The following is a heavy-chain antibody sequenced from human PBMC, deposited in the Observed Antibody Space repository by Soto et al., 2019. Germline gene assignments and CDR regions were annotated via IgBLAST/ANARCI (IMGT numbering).Heavy chain of an antibody. CDR2: IIPIFGTA. CDR3: ARGPRSIAAAHNWFDP. V-gene: IGHV1-69*06. D-gene: IGHD6-13*01. CDR1: GGTFSSYA. J-gene: IGHJ5*02. Sequence: GASVKVSCKASGGTFSSYAISLVRQAPGQGLEWMGGIIPIFGTANYAQKFQGRVTITADKSTSTAYMELSSLRSEDTAVYYCARGPRSIAAAHNWFDPWGQGTLVTVSS.